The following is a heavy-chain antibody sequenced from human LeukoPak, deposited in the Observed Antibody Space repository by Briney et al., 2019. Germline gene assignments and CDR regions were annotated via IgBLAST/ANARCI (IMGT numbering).Heavy chain of an antibody. CDR2: INPNSGGT. D-gene: IGHD1-14*01. CDR1: GYTSTGYY. Sequence: ASVKVSCKASGYTSTGYYMHWVRQAPGQGLEWMGRINPNSGGTNYAQKFQGRVTMTRDTSISTAYMELSRLRSDDTAVYYCATRTIFPYYYYMDVWGKGTTVTVSS. J-gene: IGHJ6*03. CDR3: ATRTIFPYYYYMDV. V-gene: IGHV1-2*06.